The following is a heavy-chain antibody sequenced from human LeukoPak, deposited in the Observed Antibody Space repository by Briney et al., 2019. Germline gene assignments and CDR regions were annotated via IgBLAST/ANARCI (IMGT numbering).Heavy chain of an antibody. CDR2: MNPNSGNT. Sequence: ASVKVSCKASGYTFTGNYIHWVRQAPGQGLEWMGWMNPNSGNTGYAQKFQGRVTITRNTSISTAYMELSSLRSDDTAVYYCAREFRRYCSGGNCYSPLEYAFDIWGQGTMVTVSS. CDR1: GYTFTGNY. D-gene: IGHD2-15*01. V-gene: IGHV1-8*03. J-gene: IGHJ3*02. CDR3: AREFRRYCSGGNCYSPLEYAFDI.